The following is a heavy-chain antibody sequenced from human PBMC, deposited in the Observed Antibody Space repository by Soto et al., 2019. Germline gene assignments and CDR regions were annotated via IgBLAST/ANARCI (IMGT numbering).Heavy chain of an antibody. D-gene: IGHD2-2*02. V-gene: IGHV5-51*07. J-gene: IGHJ4*02. Sequence: GESLKVSCTGSGYSFTNYWIGWVHQMPGKGLEWMGIIYPGDSNTRYSPSFQGQVTISADKSISTAYLQWNSLKASDTAMYYCARQGYCSSTACYTVDYWGQGTLVTVSS. CDR2: IYPGDSNT. CDR1: GYSFTNYW. CDR3: ARQGYCSSTACYTVDY.